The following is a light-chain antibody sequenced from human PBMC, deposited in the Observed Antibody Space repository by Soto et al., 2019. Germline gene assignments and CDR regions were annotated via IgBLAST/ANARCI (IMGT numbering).Light chain of an antibody. V-gene: IGLV2-14*01. Sequence: QSALTQPASVSASPGQSITISCTGTNSDVGAYKYVSWYQQEPDKAPKLMIHDVNNRPSGISNRFSGSKSGNTASLTISGLQPEDEADYYCCSYTSTSSYVFGTGTKLTVL. CDR2: DVN. CDR1: NSDVGAYKY. CDR3: CSYTSTSSYV. J-gene: IGLJ1*01.